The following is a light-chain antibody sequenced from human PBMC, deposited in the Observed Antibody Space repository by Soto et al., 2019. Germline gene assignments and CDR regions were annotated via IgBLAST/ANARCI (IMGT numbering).Light chain of an antibody. CDR3: QHLYT. Sequence: DLRMTQSPSSLSSFVGDGVTITCQASQDIGNYLNWYQQKPGKAPKLLIYDASNLQTGVPSRFSGSGSGTDFALTISSLQPEDIATYYCQHLYTFGQGTKVDIK. CDR2: DAS. CDR1: QDIGNY. V-gene: IGKV1-33*01. J-gene: IGKJ2*01.